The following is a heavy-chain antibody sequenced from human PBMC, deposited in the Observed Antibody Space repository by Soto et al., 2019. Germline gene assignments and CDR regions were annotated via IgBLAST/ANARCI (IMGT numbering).Heavy chain of an antibody. V-gene: IGHV3-23*04. CDR2: ISDSGGTS. D-gene: IGHD1-26*01. J-gene: IGHJ4*01. Sequence: EVQLVDSGGGLVQPGGSLRLSCAASGFIFSNYVMSWVRQAPGKGLEWVSSISDSGGTSYYADSVKGRFTISRDNSKNTLYLQMNSLRAEDTAIYYCAKRPRALLTFDYCGHGPLVTVSS. CDR1: GFIFSNYV. CDR3: AKRPRALLTFDY.